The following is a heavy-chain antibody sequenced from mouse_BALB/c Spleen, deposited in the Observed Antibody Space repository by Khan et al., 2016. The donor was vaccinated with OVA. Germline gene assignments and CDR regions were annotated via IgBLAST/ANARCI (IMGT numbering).Heavy chain of an antibody. V-gene: IGHV1S135*01. J-gene: IGHJ3*01. CDR1: GYSFTSYY. Sequence: EVQLQESGPELMKPGASVNISCKASGYSFTSYYIHWVKQSHGKSLEWIGYIDPFNGGTDSNQKFKGKATLTVDKSSSTAYMHLSSLTSEDAAVYYCARGAFGYWGQGTLVTVSA. CDR3: ARGAFGY. CDR2: IDPFNGGT.